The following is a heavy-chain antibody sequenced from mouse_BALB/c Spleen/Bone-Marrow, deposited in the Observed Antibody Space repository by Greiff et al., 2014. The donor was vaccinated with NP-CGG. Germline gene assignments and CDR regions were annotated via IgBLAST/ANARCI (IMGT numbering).Heavy chain of an antibody. J-gene: IGHJ4*01. V-gene: IGHV14-3*02. CDR3: ARYYYAMDY. CDR1: GFNIKDTY. Sequence: EVQLQQSGAELVKPGASVKLSCTASGFNIKDTYMHWVKQRPEQGLEWIGRIDPANGNTTTADTSSNTAYLQLSSLTSEDTAVYYCARYYYAMDYWGQGTSVTVSS. CDR2: IDPANGN.